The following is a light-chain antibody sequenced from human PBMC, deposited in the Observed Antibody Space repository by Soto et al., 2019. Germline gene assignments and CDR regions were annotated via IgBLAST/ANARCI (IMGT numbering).Light chain of an antibody. CDR2: GAS. CDR1: QHVTTTY. CDR3: HQYDSSFT. J-gene: IGKJ4*01. Sequence: IVLTQSPATLSLSPGERATLSCTASQHVTTTYIAWYQQKFGQAPRLLIYGASTRATGTPDRFTGGGFGTDFTLPISRVEPEDFSVYYCHQYDSSFTFGGGTKVEMK. V-gene: IGKV3-20*01.